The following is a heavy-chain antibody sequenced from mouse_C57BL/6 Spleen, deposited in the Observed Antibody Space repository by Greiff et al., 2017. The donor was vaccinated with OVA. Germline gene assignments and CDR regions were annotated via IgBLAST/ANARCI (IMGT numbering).Heavy chain of an antibody. D-gene: IGHD2-3*01. CDR3: ARPYYDGYYLDY. J-gene: IGHJ2*01. CDR1: GYAFSSYW. V-gene: IGHV1-80*01. Sequence: VQLQQSGAELVKPGASVKISCKASGYAFSSYWMNWVKQRPGKGLEWIGQIYPGDGDTNYNGKFKGKATLTADKSSSTAYMQLSSLTSEDSAVYFCARPYYDGYYLDYWGQGTTLTVSS. CDR2: IYPGDGDT.